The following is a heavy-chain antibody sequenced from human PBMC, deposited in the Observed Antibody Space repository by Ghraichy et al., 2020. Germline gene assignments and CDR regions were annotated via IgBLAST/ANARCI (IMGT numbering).Heavy chain of an antibody. V-gene: IGHV4-31*03. CDR2: IYYSGST. D-gene: IGHD4-17*01. CDR1: GGSISSGGYY. Sequence: SETLSLTCTVSGGSISSGGYYWSWIRQHPGKGLEWIGYIYYSGSTYYNPSLKRRVTISVDTSKNQFSLKLSSVTAADTAVYYCARDYGDYYYYGMDVWGQGTTVTVSS. CDR3: ARDYGDYYYYGMDV. J-gene: IGHJ6*02.